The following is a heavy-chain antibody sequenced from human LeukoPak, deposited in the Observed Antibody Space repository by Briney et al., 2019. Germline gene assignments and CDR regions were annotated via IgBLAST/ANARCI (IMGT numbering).Heavy chain of an antibody. Sequence: GGSLRLSCAASGFTFDDYAMHWVRQAPGKGLEWVSGISWNSGSIGYADSVKGRFTTSRDNAKNSLYLQMNSLRAEDTALYYCAKDRGSGWKGPYYYYYGMDVWGQGTTVTVSS. J-gene: IGHJ6*02. CDR2: ISWNSGSI. V-gene: IGHV3-9*01. CDR3: AKDRGSGWKGPYYYYYGMDV. CDR1: GFTFDDYA. D-gene: IGHD6-19*01.